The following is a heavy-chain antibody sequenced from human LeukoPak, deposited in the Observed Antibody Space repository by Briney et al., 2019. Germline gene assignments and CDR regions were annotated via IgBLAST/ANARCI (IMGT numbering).Heavy chain of an antibody. D-gene: IGHD3-3*01. CDR3: ARDPADSITIFGVVILYYYYMDV. J-gene: IGHJ6*03. V-gene: IGHV3-74*01. CDR2: IGPDGTET. Sequence: GGSLRLSCAASGFTFSNSAMSWVRQAPGKGLVWVSRIGPDGTETRYADPVKGRFTISRDNAKNSLYLQMNSLRAEDTAVYYCARDPADSITIFGVVILYYYYMDVWGKGTTVTVSS. CDR1: GFTFSNSA.